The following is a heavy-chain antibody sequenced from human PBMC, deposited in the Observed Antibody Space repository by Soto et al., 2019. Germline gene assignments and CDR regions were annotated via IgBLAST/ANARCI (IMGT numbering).Heavy chain of an antibody. CDR1: GFTFSSYE. D-gene: IGHD1-26*01. J-gene: IGHJ4*02. V-gene: IGHV3-48*03. CDR3: ARERSTTPSI. CDR2: ISSSGSTI. Sequence: GGSLRLSCAASGFTFSSYEMNWVRQAPGKGLEWVSYISSSGSTIYYADSVKGRFTISRDNAKNSLYLQMNSLRAEDTAVYYCARERSTTPSIWGQGTLVTVSS.